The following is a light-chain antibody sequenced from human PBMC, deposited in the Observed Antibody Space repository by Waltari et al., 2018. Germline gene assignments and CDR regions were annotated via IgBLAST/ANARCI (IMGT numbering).Light chain of an antibody. J-gene: IGLJ2*01. CDR1: SRDVRSYNL. CDR2: EVS. Sequence: QSALTQPASVSGSPGQSITISCTGTSRDVRSYNLLSWYQQPPGKAPKLRIYEVSKRPSGVSNRFSGSKSGNTASLTISGLQAEDEADYYCCSYAGSSPVVFGGGTKLTVL. CDR3: CSYAGSSPVV. V-gene: IGLV2-23*02.